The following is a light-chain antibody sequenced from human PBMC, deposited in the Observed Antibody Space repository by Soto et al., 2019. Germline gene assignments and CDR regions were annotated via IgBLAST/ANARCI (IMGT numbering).Light chain of an antibody. Sequence: IQMTPSPSSLSASVVDMFTIPFLASQGISTYLNWYQQKPGKAPKLLIYAASSLQSGVPSRFSGSGSETDFTLTISSLQPEDFATYSCQKNYSNTWTFGKGNTVDIK. CDR3: QKNYSNTWT. CDR2: AAS. J-gene: IGKJ1*01. V-gene: IGKV1-39*01. CDR1: QGISTY.